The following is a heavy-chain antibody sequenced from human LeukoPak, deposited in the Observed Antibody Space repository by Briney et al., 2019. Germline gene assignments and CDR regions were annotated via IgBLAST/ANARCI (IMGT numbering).Heavy chain of an antibody. V-gene: IGHV4-59*01. CDR2: IYYSGST. D-gene: IGHD4-23*01. Sequence: SETLSLTCTVSGGSISSYYWSWIRQPPGKGLEWIGYIYYSGSTNYNPSLKSRVTISVDTSKNQFSLKLSSVTAADTAVYYCARGMARVVSFPFDYWGQGTLVTVSS. J-gene: IGHJ4*02. CDR1: GGSISSYY. CDR3: ARGMARVVSFPFDY.